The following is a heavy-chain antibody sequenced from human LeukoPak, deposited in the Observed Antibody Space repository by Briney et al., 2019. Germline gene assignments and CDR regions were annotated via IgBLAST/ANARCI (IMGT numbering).Heavy chain of an antibody. CDR1: GFTFSSYT. CDR3: AKRYGDDSGWFDP. Sequence: PGRSLRLSCAASGFTFSSYTMHWVRQAPGKGLEWVALISFDGSNKLYADSVKGRFTVSRDNSKNTLYLQMNSLTVEDTAVYYCAKRYGDDSGWFDPWGQGTLVTVSS. V-gene: IGHV3-30-3*01. D-gene: IGHD4-23*01. CDR2: ISFDGSNK. J-gene: IGHJ5*02.